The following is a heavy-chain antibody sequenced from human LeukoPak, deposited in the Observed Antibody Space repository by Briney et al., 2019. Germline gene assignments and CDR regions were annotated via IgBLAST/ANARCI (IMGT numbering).Heavy chain of an antibody. D-gene: IGHD3-10*01. Sequence: GGSLRLSRAASGFTFSNYGMHWVRQAPGKGLEWVAFIRYGSNKYYADSVKGRFTISRDNSKNTLYLQMNSLRAEDTAVYYCAKDPGAHYYGSGSYRRGSYFDYWGQGTLVTVSS. J-gene: IGHJ4*02. CDR3: AKDPGAHYYGSGSYRRGSYFDY. V-gene: IGHV3-30*02. CDR2: IRYGSNK. CDR1: GFTFSNYG.